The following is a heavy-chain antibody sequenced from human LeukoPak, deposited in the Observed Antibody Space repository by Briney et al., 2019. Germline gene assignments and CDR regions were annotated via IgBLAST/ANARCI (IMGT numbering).Heavy chain of an antibody. CDR1: GFTVSSTH. V-gene: IGHV3-53*01. CDR3: ARGGRGSAAVVAPRSFDI. D-gene: IGHD3-22*01. CDR2: TYTGGNS. J-gene: IGHJ3*02. Sequence: GGSLRLSCEASGFTVSSTHMVWVRQAPGKGLEWVSVTYTGGNSYYAGSVQGRFIISRDTSKNTLYLQMNNLRAKDSALYYCARGGRGSAAVVAPRSFDIWGQGTMVTVS.